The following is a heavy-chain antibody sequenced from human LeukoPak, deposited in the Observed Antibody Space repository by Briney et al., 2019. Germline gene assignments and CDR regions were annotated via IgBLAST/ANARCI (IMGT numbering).Heavy chain of an antibody. CDR2: INHSGNT. J-gene: IGHJ4*02. D-gene: IGHD6-19*01. CDR1: GGSFSDYY. V-gene: IGHV4-34*01. CDR3: ARRLWDTSGWYFDY. Sequence: PSETLSLTCAVSGGSFSDYYWTWVRQPPGKGLEWIGEINHSGNTNYNPSLKSRVTISVDTSKNQFSLKVRSVTAADTAVYYCARRLWDTSGWYFDYWARGGWSSSPQ.